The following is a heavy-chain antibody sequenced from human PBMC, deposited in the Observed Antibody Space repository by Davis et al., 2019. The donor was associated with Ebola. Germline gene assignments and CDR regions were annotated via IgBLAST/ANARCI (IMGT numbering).Heavy chain of an antibody. D-gene: IGHD1-1*01. CDR3: AREVQLLGWFDP. CDR1: GGSFSGYY. Sequence: SETLSLTCAVYGGSFSGYYWSWIRQPPGKGLEWIGYIYYSGSTYYNPSLKSRVTISVDTSKNQFSLKLSSVTAADTAVYYCAREVQLLGWFDPWGQGTLVTVSS. CDR2: IYYSGST. J-gene: IGHJ5*02. V-gene: IGHV4-59*01.